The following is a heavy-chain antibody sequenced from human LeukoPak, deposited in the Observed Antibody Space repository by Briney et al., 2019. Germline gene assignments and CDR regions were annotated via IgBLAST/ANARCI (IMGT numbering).Heavy chain of an antibody. CDR3: AKDTQYRGRVFDS. Sequence: GGSLRLSCVGSGFMFYDFGMHWVRQGPGKGLEWVSLISGDGSIIHYADSVKGRFTISRDNTKNSFYLQMNSLRTEDTALYYRAKDTQYRGRVFDSWGQGTPVTVSS. V-gene: IGHV3-43*02. CDR1: GFMFYDFG. CDR2: ISGDGSII. D-gene: IGHD5-12*01. J-gene: IGHJ4*02.